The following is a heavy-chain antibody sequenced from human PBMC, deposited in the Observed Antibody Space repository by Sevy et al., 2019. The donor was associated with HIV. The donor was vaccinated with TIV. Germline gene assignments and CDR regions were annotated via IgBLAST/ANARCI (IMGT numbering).Heavy chain of an antibody. CDR2: IKQDGSEK. CDR3: ARDWECTGGVCYFMDV. CDR1: GFTFSSYW. J-gene: IGHJ6*02. V-gene: IGHV3-7*01. D-gene: IGHD2-8*02. Sequence: GGSLRLSCAASGFTFSSYWMSWVRQAPGKGLEWVAIIKQDGSEKYYVDSVKGRFTISRDNAKNSRYLQMSSLRAEDTAVYYCARDWECTGGVCYFMDVWGQGTTVTVSS.